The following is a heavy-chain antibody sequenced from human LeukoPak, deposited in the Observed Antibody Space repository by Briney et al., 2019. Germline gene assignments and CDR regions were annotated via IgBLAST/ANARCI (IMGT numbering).Heavy chain of an antibody. CDR2: ISGSGSRT. V-gene: IGHV3-23*01. J-gene: IGHJ4*02. CDR1: GFTFSSYL. D-gene: IGHD6-6*01. Sequence: PGGSLRLSCAASGFTFSSYLMSWVSQAPGKGLEWVSLISGSGSRTYYAESVKGRFIISRDNSKNTLSLQMNSLRAEDTAVYYCARHRSSWLIDYWGQGTLVTVSS. CDR3: ARHRSSWLIDY.